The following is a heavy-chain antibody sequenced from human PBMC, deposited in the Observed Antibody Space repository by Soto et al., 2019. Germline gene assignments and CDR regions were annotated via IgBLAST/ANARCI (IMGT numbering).Heavy chain of an antibody. CDR2: ISGSGDST. V-gene: IGHV3-23*01. D-gene: IGHD1-26*01. CDR1: VFTFSSYA. CDR3: ARRGSGSYYDY. Sequence: EVQLLESGGGLVQPGGSLRLSCAASVFTFSSYAMSWVRQAPVKGLEWVSAISGSGDSTYYADSVKGRFTISRDNSKNTLFLQMNSLRAEDTAVYYCARRGSGSYYDYWGQGTLVTVSS. J-gene: IGHJ4*02.